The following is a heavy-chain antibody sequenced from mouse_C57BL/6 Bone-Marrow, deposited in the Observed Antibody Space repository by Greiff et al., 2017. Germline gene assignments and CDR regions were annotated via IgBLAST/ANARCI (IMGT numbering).Heavy chain of an antibody. CDR3: ARPEDYAWFAY. D-gene: IGHD2-4*01. V-gene: IGHV5-17*01. CDR1: GFTFSDYG. J-gene: IGHJ3*01. Sequence: DVMLVESGGGLVKPGGSLKLSCAASGFTFSDYGMHWVRQAPEKGLEWVAYISSGSSTIYYADTVKGRFTISRDNAKNTLFLQMTSLRSEDTAMYYCARPEDYAWFAYWGQGTLVTVSA. CDR2: ISSGSSTI.